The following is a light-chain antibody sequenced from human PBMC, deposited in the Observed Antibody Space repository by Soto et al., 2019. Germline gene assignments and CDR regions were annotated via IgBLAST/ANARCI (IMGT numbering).Light chain of an antibody. CDR1: QSVSGN. CDR2: GAS. CDR3: QPYNNWPPIT. V-gene: IGKV3-15*01. J-gene: IGKJ5*01. Sequence: EIVMTQSPATLSVSPGARATLSCRASQSVSGNLAWYQQKPGQAPRLLIYGASTRATGIPARFSGSGSVTEFTLTISSLQSEDFAVYYCQPYNNWPPITCGQGTRLEIK.